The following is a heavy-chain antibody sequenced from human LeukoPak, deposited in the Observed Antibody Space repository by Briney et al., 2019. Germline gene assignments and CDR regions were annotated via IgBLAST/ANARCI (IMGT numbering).Heavy chain of an antibody. V-gene: IGHV3-23*01. CDR3: AKTTTGYSSGRYPAWPIDY. D-gene: IGHD2-15*01. J-gene: IGHJ4*02. CDR2: IFGSGGSA. Sequence: GGSLRLSCAASGFTFGSYAMYLVRQAPGKGLEWVSGIFGSGGSAHYADSVKGRFTTSRDNSKNTVYLQMDSLRAEDTAIYYCAKTTTGYSSGRYPAWPIDYWGQGTLVTVSS. CDR1: GFTFGSYA.